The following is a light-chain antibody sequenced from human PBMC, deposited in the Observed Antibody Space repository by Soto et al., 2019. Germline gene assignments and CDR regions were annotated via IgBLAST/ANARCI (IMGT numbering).Light chain of an antibody. CDR3: QHYNSYSEA. J-gene: IGKJ1*01. CDR1: QTISSW. Sequence: DIQMYKSPSTLSGYVGDRVTITCRASQTISSWLAWYQQKPGKAPKLLIYKASTLKSGVPSRFSGSGSGTEFTLTISSLQPDDFAPYYCQHYNSYSEAFGQGTNVDIK. CDR2: KAS. V-gene: IGKV1-5*03.